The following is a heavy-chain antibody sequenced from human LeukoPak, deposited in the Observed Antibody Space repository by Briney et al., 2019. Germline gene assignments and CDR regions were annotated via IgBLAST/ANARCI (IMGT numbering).Heavy chain of an antibody. V-gene: IGHV1-8*03. D-gene: IGHD3-16*01. Sequence: GASVKVSCKASGYTFTSYDINWVRQATGQGLEWMGWMNPNSGNTDYAQKFQGRVTITADESTSTAYMELSSLRSEDTAVYYCARSLGSSYAFDIWGQGTMVTVSS. CDR2: MNPNSGNT. J-gene: IGHJ3*02. CDR1: GYTFTSYD. CDR3: ARSLGSSYAFDI.